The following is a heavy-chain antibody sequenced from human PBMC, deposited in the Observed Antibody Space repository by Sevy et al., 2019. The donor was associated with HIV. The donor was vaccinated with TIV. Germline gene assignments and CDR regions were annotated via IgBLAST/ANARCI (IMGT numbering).Heavy chain of an antibody. Sequence: GGSLRLSCAASGFTFSRYSMNWVRQAPGKGLEWVSSISSSSSYIYYADSVKGRFTICGDNAKNSLYLQMNSLRAEDTAVYYCASDGGCSSTSCILYFDYWGQGTLVTVSS. J-gene: IGHJ4*02. V-gene: IGHV3-21*04. CDR2: ISSSSSYI. CDR3: ASDGGCSSTSCILYFDY. CDR1: GFTFSRYS. D-gene: IGHD2-2*01.